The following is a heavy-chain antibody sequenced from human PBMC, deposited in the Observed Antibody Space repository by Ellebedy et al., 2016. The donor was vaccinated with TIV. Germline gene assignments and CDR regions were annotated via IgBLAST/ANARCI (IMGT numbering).Heavy chain of an antibody. CDR1: GGTFSSYA. V-gene: IGHV1-69*13. CDR3: ARVGNYYGGTPSYYFDY. J-gene: IGHJ4*02. D-gene: IGHD4-23*01. Sequence: AASVKVSCKASGGTFSSYAISWVRQAPGQGLEWMGGIIPIFGTANYAQKFQGRVTITADGSTSTAYMELSSMRSEDTAVYYCARVGNYYGGTPSYYFDYWGQGILVTVSS. CDR2: IIPIFGTA.